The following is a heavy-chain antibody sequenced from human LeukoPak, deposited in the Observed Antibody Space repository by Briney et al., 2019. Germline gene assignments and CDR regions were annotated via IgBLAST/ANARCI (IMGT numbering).Heavy chain of an antibody. J-gene: IGHJ4*02. CDR1: GYTFTSYG. Sequence: SVKVSCKASGYTFTSYGISWVRQAPGQGLEWMGGIIPIFGTANYAQKFQGRVTITADESTSTAYMELSSLRSEDTAVYYCARTGYCSGGSCYEDYWGQGTLVTVSS. CDR3: ARTGYCSGGSCYEDY. D-gene: IGHD2-15*01. CDR2: IIPIFGTA. V-gene: IGHV1-69*13.